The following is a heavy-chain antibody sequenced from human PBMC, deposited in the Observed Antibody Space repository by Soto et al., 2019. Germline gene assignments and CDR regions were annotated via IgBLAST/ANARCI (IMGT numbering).Heavy chain of an antibody. V-gene: IGHV3-30-3*01. CDR1: GFTFSDYA. J-gene: IGHJ4*02. Sequence: QVQLVESGGGVVQPGRSLRLSCSASGFTFSDYALHWVRQAPGKGLEWVAVISDDGINKYIADSVKGRFIISRDNSKNTVFLQMSSLGLEDTAIYYCARRLTASVTAMGYWGQGPLVTVSS. D-gene: IGHD2-21*02. CDR2: ISDDGINK. CDR3: ARRLTASVTAMGY.